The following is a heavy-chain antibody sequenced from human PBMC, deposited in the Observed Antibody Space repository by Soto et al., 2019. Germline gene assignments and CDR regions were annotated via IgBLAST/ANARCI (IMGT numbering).Heavy chain of an antibody. J-gene: IGHJ6*02. CDR1: GFTFSSYA. D-gene: IGHD2-2*01. V-gene: IGHV3-23*01. CDR2: ISGSGGST. CDR3: AKGGYCSSTSCLFTPPYGMDV. Sequence: PEGSLGLSCAASGFTFSSYAMSWVRRAPVKVLEWVAAISGSGGSTYYADSLKGRFTISRGNCKNTLYLQMNSLRAEDTAVYYCAKGGYCSSTSCLFTPPYGMDVWGQGTTVTVSS.